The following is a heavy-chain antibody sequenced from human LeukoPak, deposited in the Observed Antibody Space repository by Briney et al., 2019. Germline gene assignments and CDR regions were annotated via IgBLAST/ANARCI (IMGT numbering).Heavy chain of an antibody. CDR3: ARQKWEQQGRDYYFNGLDV. Sequence: PSETLSLTCSVSGDSISGYYWSWIRQSAQKGLEWIGRIYTSGSTDYNPSFRSRVTMSVDRSRNQFSLKLTSVTAADTAVYYCARQKWEQQGRDYYFNGLDVWGPGTTVIVSS. J-gene: IGHJ6*02. CDR2: IYTSGST. D-gene: IGHD1/OR15-1a*01. CDR1: GDSISGYY. V-gene: IGHV4-4*07.